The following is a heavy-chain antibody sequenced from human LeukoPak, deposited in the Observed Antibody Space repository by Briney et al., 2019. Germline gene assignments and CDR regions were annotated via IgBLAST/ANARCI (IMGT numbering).Heavy chain of an antibody. J-gene: IGHJ4*02. CDR1: GFTFSSYA. CDR2: ISSGDRT. V-gene: IGHV3-23*01. D-gene: IGHD3-9*01. CDR3: AKDATASPYFHWFDN. Sequence: GGSLRLSCAASGFTFSSYAMNSVRQAPGKGLEWVAGISSGDRTFHAESVKGRFTISRDKSKDTLYLQMNSLRAEDTAVYYCAKDATASPYFHWFDNWGQGTQVIVSS.